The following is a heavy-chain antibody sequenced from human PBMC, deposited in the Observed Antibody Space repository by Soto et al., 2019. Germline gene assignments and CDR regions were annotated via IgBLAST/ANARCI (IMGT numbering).Heavy chain of an antibody. V-gene: IGHV3-48*03. CDR2: IDRSGTTI. D-gene: IGHD2-15*01. CDR1: GFTFINYE. Sequence: WGSLRLSCAASGFTFINYEINCFRHSPLKGLEWISYIDRSGTTIHYADSVKGRFTISRDNAKNSMYLQMNSLRVDDTAVYYCVGDGDGGCCSSWFVPWGQGTLVTVSS. J-gene: IGHJ5*02. CDR3: VGDGDGGCCSSWFVP.